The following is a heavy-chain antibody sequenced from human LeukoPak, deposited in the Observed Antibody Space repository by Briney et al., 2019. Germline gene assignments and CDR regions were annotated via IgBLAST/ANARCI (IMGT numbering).Heavy chain of an antibody. Sequence: ASVKISCKVSGYTLTELPMHWVRQAPGKGLEWRGGFDPEDGETIYAQKFQGRVTMTEDTSTDTANMELSSLRSEDTAVYYCATGWDYSSSSVLFDCWGQGTLVTVSS. CDR1: GYTLTELP. CDR2: FDPEDGET. CDR3: ATGWDYSSSSVLFDC. J-gene: IGHJ4*02. V-gene: IGHV1-24*01. D-gene: IGHD6-6*01.